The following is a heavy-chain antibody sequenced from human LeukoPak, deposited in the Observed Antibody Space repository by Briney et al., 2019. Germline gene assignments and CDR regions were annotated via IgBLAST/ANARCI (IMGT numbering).Heavy chain of an antibody. CDR1: GGPISSYY. CDR2: IYPSGSS. CDR3: ARDDFWSGYRAFDI. D-gene: IGHD3-3*01. V-gene: IGHV4-4*07. J-gene: IGHJ3*02. Sequence: PSEPLSLTCSVSGGPISSYYWSWIRQPAGKGREGIGRIYPSGSSYYNSSLKSRVTMSVHTSKNQFSLKLRSVTAADTAVYYCARDDFWSGYRAFDIWGQGTMVTVSS.